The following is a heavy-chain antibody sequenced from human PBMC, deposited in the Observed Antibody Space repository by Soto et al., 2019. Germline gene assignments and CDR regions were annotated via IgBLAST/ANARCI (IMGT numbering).Heavy chain of an antibody. CDR2: ILHDGSKK. CDR3: AKSHRVNYYYGMDV. Sequence: GGSLRLSCAASGFTFSSYGMNWVRQAPGKGPEWVAVILHDGSKKYNADTVKGRFTISRDNSKNTLYLQMNSLRAEDTAVYYCAKSHRVNYYYGMDVWGQGTTVTVSS. J-gene: IGHJ6*02. CDR1: GFTFSSYG. V-gene: IGHV3-30*18. D-gene: IGHD6-13*01.